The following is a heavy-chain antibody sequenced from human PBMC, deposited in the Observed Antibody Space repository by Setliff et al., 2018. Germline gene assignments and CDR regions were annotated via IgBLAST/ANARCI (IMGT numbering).Heavy chain of an antibody. Sequence: PSETLSLTCAVSGGSISSSYWMSWVRQAPGKGLEWVANIKQDGSEKYYVDSVKGRFTISRDNAKNSLYLQMNSLRAEDTAVYYCARDGGEYWGQGTLVTVSS. V-gene: IGHV3-7*01. CDR3: ARDGGEY. J-gene: IGHJ4*02. D-gene: IGHD3-16*01. CDR1: GGSISSSYW. CDR2: IKQDGSEK.